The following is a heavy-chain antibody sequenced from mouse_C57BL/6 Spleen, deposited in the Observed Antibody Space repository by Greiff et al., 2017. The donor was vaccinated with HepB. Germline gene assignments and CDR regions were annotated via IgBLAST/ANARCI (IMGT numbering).Heavy chain of an antibody. CDR1: GYAFSSSW. CDR2: IYPGDGDT. Sequence: QVQLKQSGPELVKPGASVKISCKASGYAFSSSWMNWVKQRPGKGLEWIGRIYPGDGDTNYNGKFKGKATLTADKSSSTAYMQLSSLTSEDTAVYFCARSGDYYGSRYDWYFDVWGTGTTVTVSS. V-gene: IGHV1-82*01. J-gene: IGHJ1*03. D-gene: IGHD1-1*01. CDR3: ARSGDYYGSRYDWYFDV.